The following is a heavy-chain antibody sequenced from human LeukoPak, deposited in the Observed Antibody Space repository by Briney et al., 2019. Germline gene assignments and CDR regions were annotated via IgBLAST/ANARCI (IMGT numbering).Heavy chain of an antibody. CDR2: IYYSGST. CDR1: GGSISSYY. Sequence: SETLSLTCTVSGGSISSYYWSWIRQPPGKGLEWIGYIYYSGSTNYNPSLKSRVTISVDTSKNQFSPKLSSVTAADTAVYYCARLNMATITSFDYWGQGTLVTVSS. V-gene: IGHV4-59*08. D-gene: IGHD5-24*01. CDR3: ARLNMATITSFDY. J-gene: IGHJ4*02.